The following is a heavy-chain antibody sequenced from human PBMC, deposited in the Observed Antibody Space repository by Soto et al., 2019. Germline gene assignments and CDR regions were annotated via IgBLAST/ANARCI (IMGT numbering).Heavy chain of an antibody. Sequence: QVHLVQSGAEVKKPGASVKVSCKGSGYAFTTYGITWVRQAPGQGLEWMGWISAHNGNTNYAQKLPGRVNVTRDTSTSTAYMELRSLRSDDTAVYYCARGRYGDYWGQGALVTVSS. CDR1: GYAFTTYG. CDR2: ISAHNGNT. J-gene: IGHJ4*02. V-gene: IGHV1-18*01. D-gene: IGHD1-1*01. CDR3: ARGRYGDY.